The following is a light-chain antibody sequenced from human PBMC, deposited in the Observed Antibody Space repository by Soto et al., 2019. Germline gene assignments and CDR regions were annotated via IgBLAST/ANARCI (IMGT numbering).Light chain of an antibody. J-gene: IGLJ1*01. CDR1: SSDVGGYNY. CDR2: DVS. Sequence: QSVLTQPASVSGSPGQSITISCTGTSSDVGGYNYVSCYQQHPRKAPKLMIYDVSNRPSGVSNRFSGSKSGNTASLTISGLPAEDEADDSCSSYTSSSTLGVFGTGTTLTVL. V-gene: IGLV2-14*01. CDR3: SSYTSSSTLGV.